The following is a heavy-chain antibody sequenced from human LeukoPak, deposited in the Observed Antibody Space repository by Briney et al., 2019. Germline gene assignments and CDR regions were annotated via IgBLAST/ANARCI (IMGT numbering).Heavy chain of an antibody. D-gene: IGHD3-3*01. CDR1: GFTFSSYW. CDR3: ARDEVMQGYDFWSDGMDV. J-gene: IGHJ6*02. CDR2: INSDGSST. V-gene: IGHV3-74*01. Sequence: GGSLRLYCAASGFTFSSYWMQWVRQAPGKGLVWVSRINSDGSSTSYADSVKGRFTISRDNAKNTLYLQMNSLRAEDTAVYYCARDEVMQGYDFWSDGMDVWGQGTTVTVSS.